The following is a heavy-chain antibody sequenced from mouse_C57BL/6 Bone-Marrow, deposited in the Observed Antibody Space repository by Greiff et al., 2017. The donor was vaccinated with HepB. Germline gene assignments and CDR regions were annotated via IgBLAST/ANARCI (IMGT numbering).Heavy chain of an antibody. CDR3: SRDANGRSYYAMDY. Sequence: EVKVEESGGGLVQSGRSLRLSCATSGFTFSDFYMEWVRQAPGKGLEWIAASRNKANDYTSEYSSSVKGRFIVSRDTTQSILYLQMNALRAEDTAIYYCSRDANGRSYYAMDYWGQGTSVTVSS. D-gene: IGHD1-1*01. CDR2: SRNKANDYTS. J-gene: IGHJ4*01. CDR1: GFTFSDFY. V-gene: IGHV7-1*01.